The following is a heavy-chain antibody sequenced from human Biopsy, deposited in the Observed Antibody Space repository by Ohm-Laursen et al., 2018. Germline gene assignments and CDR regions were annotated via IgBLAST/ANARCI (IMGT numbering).Heavy chain of an antibody. CDR3: VRDPGYDFWSGSDPFDI. D-gene: IGHD3-3*01. CDR1: GYTFTNYA. Sequence: SVKVSCNASGYTFTNYAINWVRQAPGQGLEWLGWIIVKTINTNYTQKLQGRVTMTTDTSTNTAYMDLRSLRSGDTAIYFCVRDPGYDFWSGSDPFDIWGQGTAVTVS. CDR2: IIVKTINT. J-gene: IGHJ3*02. V-gene: IGHV1-18*01.